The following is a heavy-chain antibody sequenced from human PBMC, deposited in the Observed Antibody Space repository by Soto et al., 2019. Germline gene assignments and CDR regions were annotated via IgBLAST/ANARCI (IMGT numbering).Heavy chain of an antibody. Sequence: PGGSLRLSCAASGFTFSSYAMSWVRQAPGKGLEWVSAISGSGGSTYYADSVKGRFTISRDNSKNTLYLQMNSLRAEDTAVYYCAKDWALSSGWYYYGMDVWGQGTTVTVSS. CDR3: AKDWALSSGWYYYGMDV. CDR1: GFTFSSYA. CDR2: ISGSGGST. V-gene: IGHV3-23*01. D-gene: IGHD6-19*01. J-gene: IGHJ6*02.